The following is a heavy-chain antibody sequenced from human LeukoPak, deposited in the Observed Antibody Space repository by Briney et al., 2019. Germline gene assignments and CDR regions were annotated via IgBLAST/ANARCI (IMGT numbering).Heavy chain of an antibody. CDR2: INHSGST. CDR3: ARTYQLLLYDY. D-gene: IGHD2-2*01. V-gene: IGHV4-34*01. CDR1: GGSFSGYY. J-gene: IGHJ4*02. Sequence: SETLSLTCAVYGGSFSGYYWSWIRQPPGKGLEWIGEINHSGSTNYNPSLKSRVTISVDTSKSQFSLKLSSVTAADTAVYYCARTYQLLLYDYWGQGTLVTVSS.